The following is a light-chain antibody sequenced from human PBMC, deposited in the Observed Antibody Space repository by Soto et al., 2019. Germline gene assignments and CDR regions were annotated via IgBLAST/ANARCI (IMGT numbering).Light chain of an antibody. CDR1: SSDLGSYNY. J-gene: IGLJ1*01. V-gene: IGLV2-14*01. CDR3: TSYTSSITVV. Sequence: QSVLTQVASASGSPGQSVTISCTGTSSDLGSYNYVSWYQQHPDKAPKLMIYEVSNRPSGVSNRFSGSKAGNTASLTISGLQAEDEADYYCTSYTSSITVVFGTGTRVTGL. CDR2: EVS.